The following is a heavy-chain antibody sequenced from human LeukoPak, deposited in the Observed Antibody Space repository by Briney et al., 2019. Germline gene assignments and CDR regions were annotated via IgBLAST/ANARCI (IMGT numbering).Heavy chain of an antibody. D-gene: IGHD6-19*01. J-gene: IGHJ6*03. CDR3: ASGGVKPWLVYYYYMDV. Sequence: SVKVSCKXSGGTFSSYAISWVRQAPGQGLGWMGGIIPIFGTANYAQKSQGRVTITADESTSTAYMELSSLRSEDTAVYYCASGGVKPWLVYYYYMDVWGKGTTVTVSS. V-gene: IGHV1-69*01. CDR2: IIPIFGTA. CDR1: GGTFSSYA.